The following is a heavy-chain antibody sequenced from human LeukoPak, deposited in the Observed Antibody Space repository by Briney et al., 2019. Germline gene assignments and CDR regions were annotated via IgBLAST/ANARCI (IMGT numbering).Heavy chain of an antibody. D-gene: IGHD3-3*01. Sequence: SETLSLTCTVSGGPISSYYWSWIRQPPGKGLEWIGNIYYSGSTNYNPSLKSRVTISVDTSKNQFSLKLSSVTAADTAVYYCARGRTYYDPLYYYYMDVWGKGTTVTVSS. CDR2: IYYSGST. J-gene: IGHJ6*03. CDR1: GGPISSYY. CDR3: ARGRTYYDPLYYYYMDV. V-gene: IGHV4-59*01.